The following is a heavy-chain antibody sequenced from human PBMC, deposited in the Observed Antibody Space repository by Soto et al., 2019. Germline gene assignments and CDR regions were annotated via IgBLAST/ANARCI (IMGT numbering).Heavy chain of an antibody. CDR3: ALFCSGGSCYRTAFWYFDL. CDR1: GGSISSDRYY. D-gene: IGHD2-15*01. V-gene: IGHV4-39*01. CDR2: TYYSGTT. Sequence: QMQLQESGPGLLKPSETLSLTCTVSGGSISSDRYYWGWIRQPPGKGLEWIGSTYYSGTTYYNLSLTSRVTISVDTTGKQFSLRLSSVTAADTAVYYCALFCSGGSCYRTAFWYFDLWGRGTLVSVSS. J-gene: IGHJ2*01.